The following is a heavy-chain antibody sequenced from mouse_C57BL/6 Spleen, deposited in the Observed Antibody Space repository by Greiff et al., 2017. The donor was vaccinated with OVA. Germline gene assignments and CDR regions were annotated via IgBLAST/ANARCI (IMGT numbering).Heavy chain of an antibody. D-gene: IGHD2-5*01. CDR3: AREGSNYVDWYFDV. CDR1: GYSFTGYF. CDR2: ITPYNGDT. J-gene: IGHJ1*03. Sequence: VHVKQSGPELVKPGDSVKISCKASGYSFTGYFMNWVMQSHGTSLEWIGRITPYNGDTFYNQKFKGKATLTVDKSSSTAHMELRSLTSEDSAVYYCAREGSNYVDWYFDVWGTGTTVTVSS. V-gene: IGHV1-20*01.